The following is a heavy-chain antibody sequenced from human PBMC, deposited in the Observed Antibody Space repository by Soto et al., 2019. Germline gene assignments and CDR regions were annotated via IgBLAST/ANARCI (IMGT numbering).Heavy chain of an antibody. V-gene: IGHV1-24*01. CDR2: FDPEDGET. J-gene: IGHJ5*02. CDR3: ATVDIAVAGTNH. CDR1: GYTLTELS. Sequence: GASVKVSCKVSGYTLTELSMHWVRQAPGKGLEWMGGFDPEDGETIYAQKFQGRVTMTEDTSTDTAYMELSSLRSEDTAVYYCATVDIAVAGTNHWGQGTLVTVS. D-gene: IGHD6-19*01.